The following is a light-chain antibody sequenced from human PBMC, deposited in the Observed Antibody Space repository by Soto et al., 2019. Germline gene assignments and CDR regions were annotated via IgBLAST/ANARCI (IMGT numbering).Light chain of an antibody. CDR1: SSDVGSYNL. CDR3: CSYAGSSTLNV. J-gene: IGLJ1*01. V-gene: IGLV2-23*02. CDR2: EVS. Sequence: QLVLTQPASVSGSPGQSITISCTGTSSDVGSYNLVSWYQQHPGKAPKLMIYEVSKRPSGVSNRFSGSKSGNTASLTISGLQAEDEADYYCCSYAGSSTLNVFGTGTKLTVL.